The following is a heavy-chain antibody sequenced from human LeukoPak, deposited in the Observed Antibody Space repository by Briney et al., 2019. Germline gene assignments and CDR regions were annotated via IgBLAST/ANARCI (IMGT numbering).Heavy chain of an antibody. Sequence: GGSLRLSCAASGFTFSSYGMHWVRQAPGKGLEWVAVISYDGSNNYYADSVKGRFTISRDNSKNTLYLQMNSLRAEDTAVYYCAKTLSSWYGDDAFDIWGQGTMVTVSS. J-gene: IGHJ3*02. CDR3: AKTLSSWYGDDAFDI. CDR2: ISYDGSNN. V-gene: IGHV3-30*18. D-gene: IGHD6-13*01. CDR1: GFTFSSYG.